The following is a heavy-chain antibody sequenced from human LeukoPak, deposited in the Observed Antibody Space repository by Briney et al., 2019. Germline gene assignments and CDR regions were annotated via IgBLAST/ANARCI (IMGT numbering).Heavy chain of an antibody. D-gene: IGHD1-26*01. V-gene: IGHV3-48*03. CDR1: GFTFSSYE. J-gene: IGHJ4*02. Sequence: GGSLRLSCAASGFTFSSYEMNWVRRAPGKGLEWVSFISSSGSTIYYADSVKGRFTISRDNAKNSLYLQMNSLRAEDTAVYYCARDRELLHFDYWGQGTLVTVSS. CDR2: ISSSGSTI. CDR3: ARDRELLHFDY.